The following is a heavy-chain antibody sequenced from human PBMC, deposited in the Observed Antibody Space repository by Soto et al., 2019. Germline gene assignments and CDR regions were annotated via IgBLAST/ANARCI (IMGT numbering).Heavy chain of an antibody. Sequence: GGSLRLSCAASGFSFSDDYMGWIRQTPGGGLEWVSYTTSSGSTKYYADSVKGRFTVSRDNAKNSLYLQMNSLRAEDTAVYYCARSYGLLWGPGTLVTVSS. CDR3: ARSYGLL. CDR1: GFSFSDDY. CDR2: TTSSGSTK. J-gene: IGHJ4*02. D-gene: IGHD3-16*01. V-gene: IGHV3-11*01.